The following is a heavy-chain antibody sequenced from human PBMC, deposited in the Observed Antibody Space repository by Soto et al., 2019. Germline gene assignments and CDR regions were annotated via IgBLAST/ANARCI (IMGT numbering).Heavy chain of an antibody. Sequence: TGGSLRLSCAASGFTFSSYAMSWVRQAPGKGLEWVSAISGSGGSTYYADSAKGRFTISRDNSKNTLYLQMNSLRAEDTAVYYCAKEPLVVPAARSYYFDYWGQGTLVTVSS. CDR1: GFTFSSYA. V-gene: IGHV3-23*01. CDR2: ISGSGGST. CDR3: AKEPLVVPAARSYYFDY. J-gene: IGHJ4*02. D-gene: IGHD2-2*01.